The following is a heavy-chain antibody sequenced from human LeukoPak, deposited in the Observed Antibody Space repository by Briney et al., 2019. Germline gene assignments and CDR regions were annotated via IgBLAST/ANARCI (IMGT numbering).Heavy chain of an antibody. Sequence: PGGSLRLSCAASGFTFTTYWMGWVRQAPGKGLEWVANIKQDGSEQYYVDSVKGRFTISRDNAKNSLSLQMNSLRAEDTAVYYCAKEIWPTVTTPGHTHFDYWGQGTLVTVSS. CDR2: IKQDGSEQ. D-gene: IGHD4-17*01. CDR3: AKEIWPTVTTPGHTHFDY. CDR1: GFTFTTYW. V-gene: IGHV3-7*01. J-gene: IGHJ4*02.